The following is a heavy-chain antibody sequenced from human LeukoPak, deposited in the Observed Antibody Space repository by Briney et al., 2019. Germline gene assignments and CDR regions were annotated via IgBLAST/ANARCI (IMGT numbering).Heavy chain of an antibody. Sequence: SETLSLTCAVYGGSFSAYYWTWIRQPPGKGLEWIGEINQSGSTNYNPSLKSRVTISVDTSKNQFSLKLSSVTAADTAVYYCARLGITAPMDVWGKGTTVTVSS. J-gene: IGHJ6*03. CDR3: ARLGITAPMDV. CDR2: INQSGST. V-gene: IGHV4-34*01. D-gene: IGHD1-20*01. CDR1: GGSFSAYY.